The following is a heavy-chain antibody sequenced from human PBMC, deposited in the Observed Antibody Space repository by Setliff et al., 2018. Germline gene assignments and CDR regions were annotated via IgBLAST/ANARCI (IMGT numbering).Heavy chain of an antibody. V-gene: IGHV3-21*01. CDR1: GFTFGTYS. J-gene: IGHJ3*02. Sequence: PGGSLRLSCAASGFTFGTYSMHWVRQAPGKGLEWVSSISPSSIYIYYADSVKGRFTISRDNAKNSLYLQMNSLGAEDTAVYYCARSPANGGHDAFDIWGQGTMVTVSS. D-gene: IGHD6-25*01. CDR2: ISPSSIYI. CDR3: ARSPANGGHDAFDI.